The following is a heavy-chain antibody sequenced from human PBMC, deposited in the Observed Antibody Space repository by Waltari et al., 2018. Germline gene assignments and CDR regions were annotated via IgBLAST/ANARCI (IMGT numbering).Heavy chain of an antibody. CDR2: IYHSGST. CDR3: ARVYSGYYDAFDI. Sequence: SSGGYSWSWIRQPPGKGLEWIGYIYHSGSTYYNPSLKSRVTISVDRSKNQFSLKLSSVTAADTAVYYCARVYSGYYDAFDIWGQGTMVTVSS. V-gene: IGHV4-30-2*01. J-gene: IGHJ3*02. CDR1: SSGGYS. D-gene: IGHD3-22*01.